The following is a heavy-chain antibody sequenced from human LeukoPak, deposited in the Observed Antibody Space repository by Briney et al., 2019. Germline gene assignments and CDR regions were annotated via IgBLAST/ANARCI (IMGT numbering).Heavy chain of an antibody. J-gene: IGHJ3*02. CDR2: IYYSGST. V-gene: IGHV4-59*01. Sequence: SETLSLTCTVSGGSISSYYWSWIRQPPGKGLEWIGYIYYSGSTNYNPSLKSRVTISVDTSKNQFSLKLSSVTAADTAVYYCARDGGNSDGFDIWGQGTMVTVSS. CDR1: GGSISSYY. CDR3: ARDGGNSDGFDI. D-gene: IGHD4-23*01.